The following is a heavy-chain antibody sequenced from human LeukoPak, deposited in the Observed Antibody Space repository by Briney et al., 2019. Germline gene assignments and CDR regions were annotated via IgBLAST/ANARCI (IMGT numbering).Heavy chain of an antibody. V-gene: IGHV4-38-2*02. CDR2: IYHSGST. CDR1: GYSISTGYY. D-gene: IGHD2-21*01. J-gene: IGHJ6*03. Sequence: SETLSLTCTVSGYSISTGYYWGWIRQPPGKGLEWIGSIYHSGSTYSNPSLKSRVTISVDTSKNQFSLNLSSVTAADTAVYYCVRVDWLANYYYYMDVWGKGTTVTVSS. CDR3: VRVDWLANYYYYMDV.